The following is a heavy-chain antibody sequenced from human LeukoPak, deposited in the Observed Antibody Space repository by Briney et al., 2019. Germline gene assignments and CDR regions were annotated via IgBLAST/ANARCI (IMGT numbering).Heavy chain of an antibody. J-gene: IGHJ4*02. CDR2: IYYSGST. Sequence: PSETLSLTCTVSGGSISSGGYYWSRIRQHPGKGLEWIGYIYYSGSTYYNPSLKSRVTISVDTSKNQFSLKLSSVTAADTAVYYCAREDSSGYLADYWGQGTLVTVSS. D-gene: IGHD3-22*01. CDR3: AREDSSGYLADY. V-gene: IGHV4-31*03. CDR1: GGSISSGGYY.